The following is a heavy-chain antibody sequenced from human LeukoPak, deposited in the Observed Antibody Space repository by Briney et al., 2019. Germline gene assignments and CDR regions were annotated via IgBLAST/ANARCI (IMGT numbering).Heavy chain of an antibody. D-gene: IGHD2-2*01. Sequence: PGGSLRLSCAASGFTFSSYAMSWVRQAPGKGLEWVSAISGSGGSTYYADSVKGRFTISRDNSKNTLYLQMNSLRAEGTAVYYCAAYCSSTSCLENAFDIWGQGTMVTVSS. CDR3: AAYCSSTSCLENAFDI. CDR1: GFTFSSYA. J-gene: IGHJ3*02. CDR2: ISGSGGST. V-gene: IGHV3-23*01.